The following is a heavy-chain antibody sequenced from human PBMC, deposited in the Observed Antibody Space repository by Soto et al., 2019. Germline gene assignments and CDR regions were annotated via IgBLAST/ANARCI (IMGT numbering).Heavy chain of an antibody. Sequence: PSETLSLTCTVSGASISSEQYWTWVRQPPGKGLEWIGDIHHSGSTNNNPSLRSRLIMSVDTSKNQFSLNLNSVTAADTAVYYCARSFGWYAIDQWGQGTLVTVSS. CDR1: GASISSEQY. J-gene: IGHJ4*02. CDR3: ARSFGWYAIDQ. V-gene: IGHV4-38-2*02. CDR2: IHHSGST. D-gene: IGHD6-19*01.